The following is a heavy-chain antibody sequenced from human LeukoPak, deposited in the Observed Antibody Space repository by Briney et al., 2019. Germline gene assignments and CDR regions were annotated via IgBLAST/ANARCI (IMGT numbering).Heavy chain of an antibody. CDR2: IYYSGST. V-gene: IGHV4-59*08. CDR3: ARGPTYGLPYYFDY. Sequence: SETLSLTCAVYGGSFSGYYWSWIRQPPGKGLEWIGYIYYSGSTNYNPSLKSRVTISVDTSKNQFSLKLSSVTAADTAVYYCARGPTYGLPYYFDYWGQGTLVTVSS. J-gene: IGHJ4*02. CDR1: GGSFSGYY. D-gene: IGHD3-10*01.